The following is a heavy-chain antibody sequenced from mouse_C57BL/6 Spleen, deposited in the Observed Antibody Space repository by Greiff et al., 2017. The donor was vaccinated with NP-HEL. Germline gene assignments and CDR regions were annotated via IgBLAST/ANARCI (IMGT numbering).Heavy chain of an antibody. J-gene: IGHJ4*01. D-gene: IGHD3-1*01. V-gene: IGHV14-2*01. CDR3: ARHLGVRGAAMDN. Sequence: VQLQQPGAELVKPGASVKLSCTASGFNINDYYMHWVKQRTGRGLEWIGRIDPEGGDTKYAAKFKGKATITADTPSNTAYLQLSSLTSEYTAVYYCARHLGVRGAAMDNGGKGTSVTVSS. CDR2: IDPEGGDT. CDR1: GFNINDYY.